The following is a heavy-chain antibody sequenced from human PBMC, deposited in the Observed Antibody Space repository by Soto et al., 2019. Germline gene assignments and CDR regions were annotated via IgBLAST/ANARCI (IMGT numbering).Heavy chain of an antibody. Sequence: SETLSLTCTVSGGSISSSSYYWGWIRQPPGKGLEWIGSIYYSGSTYYNPSLKSRVTISVDTSKNQFSLKLSSVAAADTAVYYCASIFPGYCSGGSCYPNWFDPWGQGTLVTVSS. CDR3: ASIFPGYCSGGSCYPNWFDP. J-gene: IGHJ5*02. CDR1: GGSISSSSYY. V-gene: IGHV4-39*01. CDR2: IYYSGST. D-gene: IGHD2-15*01.